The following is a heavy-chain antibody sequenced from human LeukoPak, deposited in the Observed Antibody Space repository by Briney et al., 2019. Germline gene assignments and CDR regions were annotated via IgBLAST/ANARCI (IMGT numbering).Heavy chain of an antibody. CDR1: GGSFSGYY. Sequence: SETLSLTCAVYGGSFSGYYWSWIRQPPGKGLEWIGEINHSGSTNYNPSLKSRVTISVDTSKNQFSLKLSSVTAADTAVYYCARGDIAAAGLGYRGQGTLVTVSS. CDR3: ARGDIAAAGLGY. J-gene: IGHJ4*02. V-gene: IGHV4-34*01. CDR2: INHSGST. D-gene: IGHD6-13*01.